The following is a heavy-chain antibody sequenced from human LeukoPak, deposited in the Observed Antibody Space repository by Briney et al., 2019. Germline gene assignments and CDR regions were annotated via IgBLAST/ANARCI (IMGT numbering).Heavy chain of an antibody. Sequence: GGSLRLSCAASGLTFSNYAMSWVRQAPGKGLHWVSTITGPGGSTYSADSVKGRFTISRDNSKNTLYLQMNSLRAEDTAVYYCAKGLGIQLWPGVDYWGQGTLVTVSS. J-gene: IGHJ4*02. D-gene: IGHD5-18*01. CDR3: AKGLGIQLWPGVDY. CDR2: ITGPGGST. V-gene: IGHV3-23*01. CDR1: GLTFSNYA.